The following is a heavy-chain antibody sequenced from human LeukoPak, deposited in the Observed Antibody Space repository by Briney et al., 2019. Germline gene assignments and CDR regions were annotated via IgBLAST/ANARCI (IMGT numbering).Heavy chain of an antibody. D-gene: IGHD3-3*01. CDR3: ARDRTIFGVVIIGLFDY. J-gene: IGHJ4*02. V-gene: IGHV1-2*02. CDR2: INPNSGGT. Sequence: ASVKVSCKASGYTFTGHYMHWVRQAPGQGLEWMGWINPNSGGTNYAQKFQGRVTMTRDTSISTAYMELSRLRSDDTAVYYCARDRTIFGVVIIGLFDYWGQGTLVTVSS. CDR1: GYTFTGHY.